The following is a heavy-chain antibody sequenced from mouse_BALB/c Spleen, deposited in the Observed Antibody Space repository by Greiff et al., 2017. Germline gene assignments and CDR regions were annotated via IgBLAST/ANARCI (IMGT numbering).Heavy chain of an antibody. CDR2: INPSTGYT. D-gene: IGHD2-4*01. CDR3: ANYDYVAY. CDR1: GYTFTSYW. Sequence: VKLVESGAELAKPGASVKMSCKASGYTFTSYWMHWVKQRPGQGLEWIGYINPSTGYTEYNQKFKDKATLTADKSSSTAYMQLSSLTSEDSAVYYCANYDYVAYWGQGTLVTVSA. J-gene: IGHJ3*01. V-gene: IGHV1-7*01.